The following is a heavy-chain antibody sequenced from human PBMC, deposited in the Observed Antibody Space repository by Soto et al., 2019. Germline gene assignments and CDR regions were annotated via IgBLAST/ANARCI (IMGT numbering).Heavy chain of an antibody. V-gene: IGHV3-48*01. CDR1: GFTFSSFS. J-gene: IGHJ5*02. D-gene: IGHD2-2*01. CDR3: AREYCSSTSCLNWFDP. Sequence: GSPILSCAASGFTFSSFSMYWVRQALGKGLEWVSYISSSSSTIYYADSVKGRFTISRDNAKNSLYLQMNSLRAEDTAVYYCAREYCSSTSCLNWFDPWGQGTLVTVSS. CDR2: ISSSSSTI.